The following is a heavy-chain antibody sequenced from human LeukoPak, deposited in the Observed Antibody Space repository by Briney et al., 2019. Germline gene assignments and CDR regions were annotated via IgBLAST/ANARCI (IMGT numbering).Heavy chain of an antibody. J-gene: IGHJ4*02. V-gene: IGHV4-39*01. Sequence: SETLSLTCTVPGGSISNGSYYWGWIRQPPGKGLEWIGSIYYSGSTYYNPSLKSRVTISVDTSKNQFSLKLSSVTAADTAVYYCARGEIAAAGTTVAEGYFDYWGQGTLVTVSS. CDR1: GGSISNGSYY. CDR3: ARGEIAAAGTTVAEGYFDY. D-gene: IGHD6-13*01. CDR2: IYYSGST.